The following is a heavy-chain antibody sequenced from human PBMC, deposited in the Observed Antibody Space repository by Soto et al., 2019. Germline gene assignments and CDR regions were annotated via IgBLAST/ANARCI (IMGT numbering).Heavy chain of an antibody. J-gene: IGHJ4*02. CDR1: DGSFTSNNW. CDR2: IYRTEST. D-gene: IGHD1-7*01. Sequence: KPSETLSLTCAVSDGSFTSNNWWTWVRQPPGQGLEWIGEIYRTESTNYNPPLKSRVTISHDKSENQFSLKVTSPTAAATAVYYCASRDRGTSVDYWGQGTLVTVYS. CDR3: ASRDRGTSVDY. V-gene: IGHV4-4*02.